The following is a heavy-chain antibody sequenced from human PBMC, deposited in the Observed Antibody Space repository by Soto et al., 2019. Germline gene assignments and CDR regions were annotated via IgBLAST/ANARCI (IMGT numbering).Heavy chain of an antibody. CDR1: GFTFSSYA. Sequence: GGSLRLSYAASGFTFSSYAMHWVRQAPGKGLEWVAVISYDGSNKYYADSVKGRFTISRDNSKNTLYLQMNSLRAEDTAVYYCAREFTSSIAARPVTFILYAFDIWGQGTMVTVSS. CDR3: AREFTSSIAARPVTFILYAFDI. CDR2: ISYDGSNK. V-gene: IGHV3-30-3*01. J-gene: IGHJ3*02. D-gene: IGHD6-6*01.